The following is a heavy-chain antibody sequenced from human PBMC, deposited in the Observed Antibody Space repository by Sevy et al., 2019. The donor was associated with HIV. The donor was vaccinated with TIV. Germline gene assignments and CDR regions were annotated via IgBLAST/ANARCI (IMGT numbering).Heavy chain of an antibody. J-gene: IGHJ3*01. V-gene: IGHV3-7*03. Sequence: GGSLRLSCVASSGFTFSSYWMSCVRQAPGKGLEWVANIKQDGRVKYYEDSGRGRFAISSDNAKNSLYLQMNTLRADDTATYDCARGTYYTDSGGYYHDAFDLWGQGTMVTVSS. CDR2: IKQDGRVK. CDR1: GFTFSSYW. D-gene: IGHD3-22*01. CDR3: ARGTYYTDSGGYYHDAFDL.